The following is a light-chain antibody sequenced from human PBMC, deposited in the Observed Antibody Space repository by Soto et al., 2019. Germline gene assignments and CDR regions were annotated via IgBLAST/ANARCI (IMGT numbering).Light chain of an antibody. CDR1: QAINTY. CDR3: QQRKSYPIT. J-gene: IGKJ5*01. V-gene: IGKV1-9*01. Sequence: DIQLTQSPSFLSASVGDRVTITCRASQAINTYLAWYQQKPGKAPKHLIFAASTLQNGVPSRFSGSGSGTEFTVTITSLQPEDFATYYCQQRKSYPITFGQGTRLEIK. CDR2: AAS.